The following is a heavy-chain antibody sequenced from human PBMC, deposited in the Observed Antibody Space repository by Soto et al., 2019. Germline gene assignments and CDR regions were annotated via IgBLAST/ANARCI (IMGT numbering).Heavy chain of an antibody. CDR1: GFTFSSYS. Sequence: EVQLVESGGGLVKPGGSLRLSCAASGFTFSSYSMNWVSQAPGKGLEWVSSISSSSSYIYYADSVKGRFTISRDNAKNSLYLQMNSLRAEDTAVYYCARDLPTKQWLASIYYYDGMDVWGQGTTVTVSS. D-gene: IGHD6-19*01. CDR2: ISSSSSYI. J-gene: IGHJ6*02. V-gene: IGHV3-21*01. CDR3: ARDLPTKQWLASIYYYDGMDV.